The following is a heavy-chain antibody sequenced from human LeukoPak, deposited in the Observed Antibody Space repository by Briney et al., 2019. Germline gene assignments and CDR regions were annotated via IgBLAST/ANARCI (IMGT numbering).Heavy chain of an antibody. Sequence: ASVKVSCKASGYTFTSYGISWVRQAPGQGLEWMGWISAYNGNTNYAQKLQGRVTMTADTSTSTAYMELRSLRSDDTAVYYCARVWRWATTDDAFDIWGQGTTVTVSS. D-gene: IGHD4-17*01. V-gene: IGHV1-18*01. CDR2: ISAYNGNT. CDR3: ARVWRWATTDDAFDI. J-gene: IGHJ3*02. CDR1: GYTFTSYG.